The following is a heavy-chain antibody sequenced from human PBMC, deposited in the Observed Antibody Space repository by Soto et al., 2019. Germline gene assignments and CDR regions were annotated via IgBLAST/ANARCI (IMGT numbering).Heavy chain of an antibody. CDR2: IIPIFGTA. Sequence: ASVKVSCKASGGTFSSYAISWVRQAPGQGLEWMGGIIPIFGTANYAQKFQGRVTITADESTSTAYMELNSLRAEDTAVYYCAKDPRYCSGGTCFPEGEHWLDSWGQGTLVTVSS. CDR3: AKDPRYCSGGTCFPEGEHWLDS. V-gene: IGHV1-69*13. D-gene: IGHD2-15*01. CDR1: GGTFSSYA. J-gene: IGHJ5*01.